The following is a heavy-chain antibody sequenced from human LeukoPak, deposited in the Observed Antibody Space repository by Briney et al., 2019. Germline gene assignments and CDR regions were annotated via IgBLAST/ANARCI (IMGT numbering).Heavy chain of an antibody. CDR1: GFTFSSYG. J-gene: IGHJ4*02. Sequence: GGSLRLSCAASGFTFSSYGMHWVRQAPGKGLEWVAVIWYDGSNKYYADSVKGRFTISRDNSKNTLYLQMNSLRAEDTAVYYCARAPFYGSGSSGHYFDYWGQGTLVTVSS. CDR2: IWYDGSNK. V-gene: IGHV3-33*01. D-gene: IGHD3-10*01. CDR3: ARAPFYGSGSSGHYFDY.